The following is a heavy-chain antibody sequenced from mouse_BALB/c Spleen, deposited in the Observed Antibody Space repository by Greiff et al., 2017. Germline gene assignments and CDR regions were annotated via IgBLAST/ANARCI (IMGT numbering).Heavy chain of an antibody. D-gene: IGHD2-1*01. J-gene: IGHJ4*01. CDR1: GFSLTSYG. Sequence: VKLMESGPGLVAPSQSLSITCTVSGFSLTSYGVHWVRQPPGKGLEWLGVIWAGGSTNYNSALMSRLSISKDNSKSQVFLKMNSLQTDDTAMYYCARDRDYYGYAMDYWGQGTSVTVSS. V-gene: IGHV2-9*02. CDR3: ARDRDYYGYAMDY. CDR2: IWAGGST.